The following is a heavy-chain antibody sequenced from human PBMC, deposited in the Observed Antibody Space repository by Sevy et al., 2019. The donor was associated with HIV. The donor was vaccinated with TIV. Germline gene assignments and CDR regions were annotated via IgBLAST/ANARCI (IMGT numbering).Heavy chain of an antibody. CDR1: GGSISSSN. D-gene: IGHD5-18*01. CDR3: ARDVTGYSYGYSTSFDY. CDR2: ISGSGGSGDKT. J-gene: IGHJ4*02. Sequence: ETLSLTCAVSGGSISSSNWWSWVRQAPGKGLEWVSGISGSGGSGDKTNYADSVKGRFTISRDDSKNSLYLQLNSLRAEDTAIYYCARDVTGYSYGYSTSFDYWGQGTLVTVSS. V-gene: IGHV3-23*01.